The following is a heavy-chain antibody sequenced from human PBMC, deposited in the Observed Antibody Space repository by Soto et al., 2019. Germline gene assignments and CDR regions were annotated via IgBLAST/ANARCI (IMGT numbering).Heavy chain of an antibody. CDR1: GFTFSSYS. J-gene: IGHJ6*02. V-gene: IGHV3-48*02. Sequence: GGSLRLSCAASGFTFSSYSMNWVRQAPGKGLEWVSYISSSSSTIYYADSVKGRFTISRDNAKNSLYLQMSSLRDEDTAVYYCARAGAVAGKDYYYYGMDVWGQGTTVTVSS. CDR3: ARAGAVAGKDYYYYGMDV. D-gene: IGHD6-19*01. CDR2: ISSSSSTI.